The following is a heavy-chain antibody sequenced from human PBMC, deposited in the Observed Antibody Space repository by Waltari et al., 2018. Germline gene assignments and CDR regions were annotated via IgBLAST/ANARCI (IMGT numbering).Heavy chain of an antibody. V-gene: IGHV4-39*01. Sequence: QLQLQESGRGLVKPSETLSLTCSVSGGSISSSSYFWGWTRQPPGKGLEWIGSIYYTGTTNYNPSFDSRLTISIDTSKNQFSLKLTSVTAADTAVYYCTKRTALDGMDVWGQGATVTVSS. CDR3: TKRTALDGMDV. D-gene: IGHD5-18*01. J-gene: IGHJ6*02. CDR2: IYYTGTT. CDR1: GGSISSSSYF.